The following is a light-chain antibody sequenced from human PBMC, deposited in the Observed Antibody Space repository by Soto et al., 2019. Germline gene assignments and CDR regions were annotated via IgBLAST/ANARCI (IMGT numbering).Light chain of an antibody. CDR2: GAS. V-gene: IGKV3-15*01. J-gene: IGKJ2*01. Sequence: EIVMTQSPATLSVSPGERATLSCRASQSVSSNLAWYQQKPGQAPRLLIYGASTRATGIPARFSGSGSGTEFTLTISSLQVEDFAVYYCQQYNNWPFLYTFGQGTKLEIK. CDR1: QSVSSN. CDR3: QQYNNWPFLYT.